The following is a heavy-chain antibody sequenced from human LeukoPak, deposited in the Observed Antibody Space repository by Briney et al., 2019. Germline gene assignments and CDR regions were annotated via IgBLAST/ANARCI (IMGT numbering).Heavy chain of an antibody. J-gene: IGHJ6*03. CDR3: ARVEPHYYYYYMDV. V-gene: IGHV4-34*01. CDR1: GGSFSGYY. CDR2: INHSGST. D-gene: IGHD5-24*01. Sequence: PSETLSLTCAVSGGSFSGYYWSWIRQPPGKGLEWIGEINHSGSTNYNPSLKSRVTISVDTSKNQFSLKLSSVTAADTAVYYCARVEPHYYYYYMDVWGKGTTVTISS.